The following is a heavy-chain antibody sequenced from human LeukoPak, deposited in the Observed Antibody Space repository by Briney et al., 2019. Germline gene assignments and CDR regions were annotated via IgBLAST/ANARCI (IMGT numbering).Heavy chain of an antibody. CDR2: IYTSGST. Sequence: SETLSLTCTVSGGSISSYYWSWIRQPAGKELEWIGRIYTSGSTNYNPSLKSRVTMSVDTSKNQFSLKLTSVTAADTAVYYRARDRGLYGEVLFDPWGQGTLVTVSS. CDR3: ARDRGLYGEVLFDP. J-gene: IGHJ5*02. V-gene: IGHV4-4*07. D-gene: IGHD3-10*01. CDR1: GGSISSYY.